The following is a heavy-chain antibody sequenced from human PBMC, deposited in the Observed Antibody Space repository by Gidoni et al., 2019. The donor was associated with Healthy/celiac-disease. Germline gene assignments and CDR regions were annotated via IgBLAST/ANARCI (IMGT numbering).Heavy chain of an antibody. D-gene: IGHD4-17*01. Sequence: EVQLVESGGGLVQPGGCLRLSCAASGFTFSSYWMSWVRQAPGKGLEWVANIKQDGSETYYVDSVKGRFTISRDNAKNSLYLQMNSLRAEDTAVYYCARDPIYGDYADYWGQGTLVTVSS. CDR2: IKQDGSET. CDR3: ARDPIYGDYADY. J-gene: IGHJ4*02. V-gene: IGHV3-7*01. CDR1: GFTFSSYW.